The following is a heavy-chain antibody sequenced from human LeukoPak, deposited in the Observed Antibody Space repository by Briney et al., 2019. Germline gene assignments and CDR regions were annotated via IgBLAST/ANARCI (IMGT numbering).Heavy chain of an antibody. CDR1: GYTFTSYG. J-gene: IGHJ5*02. V-gene: IGHV1-18*01. CDR2: ISAYNGNT. D-gene: IGHD2-8*01. CDR3: ARDGYCTNGVCAKWFDP. Sequence: ASVTVSCKASGYTFTSYGISWVRQAPGQGLEWMGWISAYNGNTNYAQKLQGRVTMTTDTSTSTAYMELRSLRSDDTAVYYCARDGYCTNGVCAKWFDPWGQGTLVTVSS.